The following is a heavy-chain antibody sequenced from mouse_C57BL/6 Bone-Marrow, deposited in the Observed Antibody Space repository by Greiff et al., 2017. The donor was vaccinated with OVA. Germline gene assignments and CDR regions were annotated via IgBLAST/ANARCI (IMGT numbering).Heavy chain of an antibody. CDR2: INPGSGGT. D-gene: IGHD2-2*01. V-gene: IGHV1-54*01. Sequence: VQLQQSGAELVRPGTSVKVSCKASGYAFTNYLIEWVKQRPGQGLEWIGVINPGSGGTNYNEKFKGKATLTADKSSSTAYMQLSSLTSEDSAVYFCARKGYYGYDERNPPHFDYWGQGTTLTVSS. CDR3: ARKGYYGYDERNPPHFDY. J-gene: IGHJ2*01. CDR1: GYAFTNYL.